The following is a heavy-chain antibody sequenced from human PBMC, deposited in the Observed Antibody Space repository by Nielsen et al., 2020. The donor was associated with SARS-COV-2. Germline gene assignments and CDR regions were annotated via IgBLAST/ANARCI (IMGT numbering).Heavy chain of an antibody. Sequence: WIRQPPGKRLEWVAVISYDGSNKYYADSVKGRFTISRDNSKNTLYLQMNSLRAEDTAVYYCARDVIRGDYGDYLYYYYGMDVWGQGTTVTVSS. J-gene: IGHJ6*02. V-gene: IGHV3-30*04. D-gene: IGHD4-17*01. CDR3: ARDVIRGDYGDYLYYYYGMDV. CDR2: ISYDGSNK.